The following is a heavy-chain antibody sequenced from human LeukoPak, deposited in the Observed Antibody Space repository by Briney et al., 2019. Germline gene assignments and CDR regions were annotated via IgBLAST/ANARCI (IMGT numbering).Heavy chain of an antibody. CDR3: ARLLPASRHYFDY. CDR2: IYGAGAT. D-gene: IGHD2-15*01. CDR1: GLTVSSEY. V-gene: IGHV3-53*01. J-gene: IGHJ4*01. Sequence: PGGSLILCCAAYGLTVSSEYLAWVRQAPGKGPEWISAIYGAGATYYADSVQGRFTISRDTYSNALYLQMNSLRVEDTAVYHCARLLPASRHYFDYWGEGTLATVSS.